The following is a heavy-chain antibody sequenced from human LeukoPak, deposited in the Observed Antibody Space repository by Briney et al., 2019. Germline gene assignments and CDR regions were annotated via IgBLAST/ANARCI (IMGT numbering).Heavy chain of an antibody. CDR3: AREDGYDFQLNY. V-gene: IGHV3-11*04. CDR2: ISGSGTTI. D-gene: IGHD3-3*01. CDR1: GFTFSDYY. Sequence: GGSLRLSCAASGFTFSDYYMSWIRQAPGKGLEWVSYISGSGTTIYYADSVKGRFTISRDNAKNSLYLQMNSLRDEDTTVYYCAREDGYDFQLNYWGQGTLVTVSS. J-gene: IGHJ4*02.